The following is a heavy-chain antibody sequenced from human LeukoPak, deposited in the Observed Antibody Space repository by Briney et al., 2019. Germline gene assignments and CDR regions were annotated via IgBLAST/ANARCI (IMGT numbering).Heavy chain of an antibody. D-gene: IGHD2-2*01. CDR1: GFTFSSYS. V-gene: IGHV3-21*01. J-gene: IGHJ4*02. Sequence: GGSLRLSCAASGFTFSSYSMNWVRQAPGKGLEWVPSISSSSSYIYYADSVKGRFTISRDNAKNSLYLQMNSLRAEDTAVYYCARDYCSSTSCYASLDYWGQGTLVTVSS. CDR3: ARDYCSSTSCYASLDY. CDR2: ISSSSSYI.